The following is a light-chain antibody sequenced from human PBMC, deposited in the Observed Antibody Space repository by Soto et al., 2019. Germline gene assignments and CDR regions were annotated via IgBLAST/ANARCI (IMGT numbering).Light chain of an antibody. CDR2: KAS. CDR3: QHYNSYSEA. CDR1: QSISSW. V-gene: IGKV1-5*03. J-gene: IGKJ1*01. Sequence: IQMPKSHSTLSASVGDSVPITCTASQSISSWLAWYQQTPGKAPKLLIYKASTLKSGVPSRFSGSGSGTEGTLTISSLQPDDCATYYGQHYNSYSEAFGQGTKGDIK.